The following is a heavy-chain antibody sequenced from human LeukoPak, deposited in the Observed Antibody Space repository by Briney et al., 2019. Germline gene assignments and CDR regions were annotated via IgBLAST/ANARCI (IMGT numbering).Heavy chain of an antibody. J-gene: IGHJ6*02. V-gene: IGHV1-46*01. CDR1: GYTFTNYY. CDR3: ARPEEQAIFGPIGVYGMDV. CDR2: INPSGGST. D-gene: IGHD3-3*01. Sequence: ASVKVSCKASGYTFTNYYMHWVRQAPGQGLEWMGIINPSGGSTSYAQKFQGRVTITADESTSTAYMELSSLRSEDTAVYYCARPEEQAIFGPIGVYGMDVWGQGTTVTVSS.